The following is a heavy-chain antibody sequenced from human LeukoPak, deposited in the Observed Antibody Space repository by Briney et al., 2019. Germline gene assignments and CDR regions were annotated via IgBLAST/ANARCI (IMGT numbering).Heavy chain of an antibody. CDR1: GFTFSSYS. CDR2: ISSSSSYI. V-gene: IGHV3-21*04. D-gene: IGHD6-19*01. CDR3: ARDKASSGWSSYYYGMDV. Sequence: GGSLRLSCAASGFTFSSYSMTWVRQAPGKGLEWVSSISSSSSYIYYADSVKGRFTISRDNAKNSLYLQMNSLRAEDTAVYYCARDKASSGWSSYYYGMDVWGQGTTVTVSS. J-gene: IGHJ6*02.